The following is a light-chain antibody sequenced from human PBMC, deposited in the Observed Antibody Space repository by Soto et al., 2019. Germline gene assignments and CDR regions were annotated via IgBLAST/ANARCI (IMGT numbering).Light chain of an antibody. CDR2: KAS. CDR1: QSFSSW. J-gene: IGKJ1*01. Sequence: DIQMTQSPATLSASVGDRVTITCRASQSFSSWLAWYQQKPGKAPKLLIHKASNLLSGGPSRFSGNGSGTEFTLTIRSLHPDDFATYYCQQYNSQRAWTFGQGTKVEI. CDR3: QQYNSQRAWT. V-gene: IGKV1-5*03.